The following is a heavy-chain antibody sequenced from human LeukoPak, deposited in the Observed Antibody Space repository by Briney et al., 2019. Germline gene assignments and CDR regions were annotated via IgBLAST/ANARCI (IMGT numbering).Heavy chain of an antibody. D-gene: IGHD3-3*01. CDR3: AKGVGYDPWNYGMDV. CDR1: GFTFSSYA. J-gene: IGHJ6*02. V-gene: IGHV3-23*01. CDR2: ISGGGGST. Sequence: GGSLRLSCAASGFTFSSYAMSWVRQAPGKGLEWVSAISGGGGSTNYADSVKGRFTISRDNSKNTLYLQMNSLRAEDTAVYYCAKGVGYDPWNYGMDVWGQGTTVTVSS.